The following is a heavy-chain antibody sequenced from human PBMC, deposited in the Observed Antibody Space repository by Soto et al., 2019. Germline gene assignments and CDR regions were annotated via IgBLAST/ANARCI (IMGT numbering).Heavy chain of an antibody. D-gene: IGHD6-6*01. CDR2: IYYTGST. Sequence: SETLSLTCAVSGDSISSNNWWSWVRQPPGKGLEWIGYIYYTGSTNYNPSLKSRVTISIDTSRNQFSLKLSSVTAADTAVYYCAREFSNSPEAFDSWGQGSLVTVSS. CDR1: GDSISSNNW. CDR3: AREFSNSPEAFDS. V-gene: IGHV4-4*02. J-gene: IGHJ4*02.